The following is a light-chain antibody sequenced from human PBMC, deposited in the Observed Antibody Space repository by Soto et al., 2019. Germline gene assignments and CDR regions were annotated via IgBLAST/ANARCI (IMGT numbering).Light chain of an antibody. V-gene: IGLV2-8*01. CDR1: KNDIGVYDF. Sequence: QSALTQPASACGSPGQSVTISCTGTKNDIGVYDFVSWYQHHPGKAPRLIIYEVVQRPSGVPDRFSGSKSGNTASLTVSGLQAADEAHYFCKSYAGSNTYVFGSGTKVTVL. CDR3: KSYAGSNTYV. J-gene: IGLJ1*01. CDR2: EVV.